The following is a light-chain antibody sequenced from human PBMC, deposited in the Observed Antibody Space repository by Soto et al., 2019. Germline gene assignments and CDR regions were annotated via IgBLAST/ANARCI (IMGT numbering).Light chain of an antibody. V-gene: IGLV1-40*01. Sequence: ALTQPPSVSGAPGQRVTISCTGSSSNIGAGYDVHWYQQLPGTVPKLLIYGNSNRPSGVPDRFSGSKSGTSASLAITGHQAEDEADYYCHSYDSSLSGSVFGGGTKLTVL. CDR3: HSYDSSLSGSV. CDR2: GNS. J-gene: IGLJ3*02. CDR1: SSNIGAGYD.